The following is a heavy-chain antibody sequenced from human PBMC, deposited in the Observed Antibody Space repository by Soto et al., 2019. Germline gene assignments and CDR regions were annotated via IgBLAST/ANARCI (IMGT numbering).Heavy chain of an antibody. J-gene: IGHJ4*02. CDR3: ARATTVTDY. CDR1: GFTFSNAW. D-gene: IGHD4-17*01. V-gene: IGHV3-15*01. CDR2: IKSKTDGGTT. Sequence: PGGSLRLSCAASGFTFSNAWMSWVRQAPGKGLEWVGRIKSKTDGGTTDYAAPVKGRFTISRDDSKNTLYLQMNSLKVEDTAVYHCARATTVTDYWGQGAMVTVYS.